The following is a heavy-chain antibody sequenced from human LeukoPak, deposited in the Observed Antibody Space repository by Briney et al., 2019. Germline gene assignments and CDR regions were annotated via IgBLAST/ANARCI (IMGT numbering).Heavy chain of an antibody. CDR1: GFTSSSYS. Sequence: GGSLRLSCAASGFTSSSYSMNWVRQAPGKGLEWVSSISSSSSYIYYADSVKGRFTISRDNAKNSLYLQMNSLRAEDTAVYYCARDLCSGGSCYSGGYGYWGQGTLVTVSS. CDR3: ARDLCSGGSCYSGGYGY. V-gene: IGHV3-21*01. CDR2: ISSSSSYI. D-gene: IGHD2-15*01. J-gene: IGHJ4*02.